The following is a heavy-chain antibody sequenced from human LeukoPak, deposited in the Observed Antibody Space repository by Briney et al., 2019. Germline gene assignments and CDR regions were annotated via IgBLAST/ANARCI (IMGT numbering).Heavy chain of an antibody. CDR2: INPYSGDT. Sequence: ASVKVSCKASGYTFTEFSLYWVRQAPGQGLEWMGWINPYSGDTIYAQKFQGRVTMTRDTSISTLYLELSRLTSDDTAVYYCARDYSSWYVNYYYYMDVWGKGTTVTVSS. J-gene: IGHJ6*03. D-gene: IGHD6-13*01. CDR1: GYTFTEFS. CDR3: ARDYSSWYVNYYYYMDV. V-gene: IGHV1-2*02.